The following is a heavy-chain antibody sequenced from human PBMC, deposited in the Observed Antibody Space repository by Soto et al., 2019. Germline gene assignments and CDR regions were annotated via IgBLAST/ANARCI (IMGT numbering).Heavy chain of an antibody. Sequence: GSLRLSCAASGFRFYQYAMSWVRQAPGKALEWVSVIPCTGDTTWHADSVRGRFIISRDNSNDRLYLQTNSLKVEDTALYYCAKRHCSGGSCLVDYWGQGTQVTVSS. CDR2: IPCTGDTT. CDR1: GFRFYQYA. J-gene: IGHJ4*02. CDR3: AKRHCSGGSCLVDY. V-gene: IGHV3-23*01. D-gene: IGHD2-15*01.